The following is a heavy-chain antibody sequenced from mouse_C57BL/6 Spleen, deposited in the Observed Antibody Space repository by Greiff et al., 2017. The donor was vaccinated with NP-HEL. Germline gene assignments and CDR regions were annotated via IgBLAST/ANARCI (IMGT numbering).Heavy chain of an antibody. CDR2: ISDGGSYT. Sequence: EVKLVESGGGLVKPGGSLKLSCAASGFTFSSYAMSWVRQTPEKRLEWVATISDGGSYTYYPDNVKGRFTISRDNAKNNLYLQMSHLKSEDTAMYYCARGDMATVWGQGTLVTVSA. CDR3: ARGDMATV. D-gene: IGHD2-2*01. CDR1: GFTFSSYA. J-gene: IGHJ3*01. V-gene: IGHV5-4*03.